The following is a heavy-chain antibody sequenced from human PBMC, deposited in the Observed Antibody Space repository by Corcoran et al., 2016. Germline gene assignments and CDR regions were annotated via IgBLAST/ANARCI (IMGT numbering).Heavy chain of an antibody. CDR3: AKDRGYGGNWGMDV. V-gene: IGHV3-30*18. J-gene: IGHJ6*02. CDR2: ISYDGSNK. CDR1: GFTFSSYG. Sequence: QVQLVESGGGVVQPGRSLRLSCAASGFTFSSYGMHWVRQAPGKGLEWVAVISYDGSNKNHADSVKGRFTISRDNFKNTLYLQMSSLRAEDTAVYYCAKDRGYGGNWGMDVWGQGTTVTVSS. D-gene: IGHD2-21*01.